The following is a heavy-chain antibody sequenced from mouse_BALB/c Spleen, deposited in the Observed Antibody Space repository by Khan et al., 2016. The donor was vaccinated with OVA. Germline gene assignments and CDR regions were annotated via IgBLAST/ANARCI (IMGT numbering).Heavy chain of an antibody. CDR2: IWGGGST. V-gene: IGHV2-6-5*01. J-gene: IGHJ4*01. Sequence: VQLLETGPGLVAPSQSLSITCTVSGFSLNDSGVSWIRQPPGKGLEWLGVIWGGGSTYYNSALKSRLSISKDNSKSQVFLKMSSLQPDDTAMHYSAERVVSYYAAMDYWGQGTSVTVSS. CDR1: GFSLNDSG. CDR3: AERVVSYYAAMDY.